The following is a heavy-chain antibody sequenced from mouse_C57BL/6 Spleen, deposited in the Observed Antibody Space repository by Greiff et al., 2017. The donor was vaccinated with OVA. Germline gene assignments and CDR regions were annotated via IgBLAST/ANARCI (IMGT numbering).Heavy chain of an antibody. Sequence: VQGVESGPGLVAPSQSLSITCTVSGFSLTSYAISWVRQPPGKGLEWLGVIWTGGGTNYNSALKSRLSISKDNSKSQVFLKMNSLQTDDTARYYCARGGITSYYYAMDYWGQGTSVTVSS. CDR2: IWTGGGT. J-gene: IGHJ4*01. CDR1: GFSLTSYA. D-gene: IGHD2-4*01. CDR3: ARGGITSYYYAMDY. V-gene: IGHV2-9-1*01.